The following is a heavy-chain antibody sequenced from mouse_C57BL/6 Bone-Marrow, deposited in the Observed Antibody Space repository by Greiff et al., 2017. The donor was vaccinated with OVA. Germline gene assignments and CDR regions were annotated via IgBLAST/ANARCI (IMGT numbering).Heavy chain of an antibody. Sequence: VQLKQSGPELVKPGASVKIPCKASGYTFTDYNMDWVKQSHGKSLEWIGDINPNNGGTTYNQKFKGKATLTVDKSSSTAYMELRSLTSEDTAVYYCARGGSQLAWFAYWGQGTLVTVSA. CDR3: ARGGSQLAWFAY. V-gene: IGHV1-18*01. CDR1: GYTFTDYN. D-gene: IGHD4-1*02. CDR2: INPNNGGT. J-gene: IGHJ3*01.